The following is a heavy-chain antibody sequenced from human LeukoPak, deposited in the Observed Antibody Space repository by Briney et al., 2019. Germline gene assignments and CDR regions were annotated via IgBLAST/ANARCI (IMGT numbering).Heavy chain of an antibody. CDR3: AAWARWHRFAGETLGPYGHDPAFDI. D-gene: IGHD5-12*01. CDR2: ISSSSSYI. V-gene: IGHV3-21*01. Sequence: GGSLRLSCAASGFTFSSYTMSWVRQAPGKGLEWVSSISSSSSYIYYADSVKGRFTISRDNAKNSLYLQMNSLRAEDTAVYYCAAWARWHRFAGETLGPYGHDPAFDIWGQGTMVTVSS. CDR1: GFTFSSYT. J-gene: IGHJ3*02.